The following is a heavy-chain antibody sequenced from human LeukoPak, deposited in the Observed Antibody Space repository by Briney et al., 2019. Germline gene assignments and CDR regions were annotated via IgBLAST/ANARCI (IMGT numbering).Heavy chain of an antibody. Sequence: SETLSLTCTVSGYSITSSNCWGWIRQPPGKGLEWIGYIFYNGGAYYNTSLNSRVTMSIDASKNQFSLKLGSVTAVDTAMYYCVRNQAEASNHGAMDIWGQGTMVTVSS. V-gene: IGHV4-28*01. CDR2: IFYNGGA. CDR1: GYSITSSNC. D-gene: IGHD6-19*01. J-gene: IGHJ3*02. CDR3: VRNQAEASNHGAMDI.